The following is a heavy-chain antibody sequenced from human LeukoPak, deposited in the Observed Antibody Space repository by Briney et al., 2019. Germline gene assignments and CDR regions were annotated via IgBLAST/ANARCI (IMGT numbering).Heavy chain of an antibody. CDR2: IYTSGST. CDR1: GGSISSGSYY. CDR3: ARGPIVVVPAAMAFDY. Sequence: PSQTLSLTCTVSGGSISSGSYYWSWIRQPAGKGLEWIGRIYTSGSTNYNPSLKIRVTISVDTSKNQFSLKLSSVTAADTAVYYCARGPIVVVPAAMAFDYWGQGTLVTVSS. D-gene: IGHD2-2*01. V-gene: IGHV4-61*02. J-gene: IGHJ4*02.